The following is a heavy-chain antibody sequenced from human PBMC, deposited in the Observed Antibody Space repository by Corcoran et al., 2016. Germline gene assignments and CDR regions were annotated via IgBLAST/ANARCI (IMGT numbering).Heavy chain of an antibody. V-gene: IGHV4-34*01. CDR2: INHSGST. CDR3: ARGQGACGMDV. Sequence: QVQLQQWGAGLLKPSETLSLPCAVYGGSFSGYYWSWIRPPPGKGLEWIGEINHSGSTNYNPSLKSRVTISVDTSKNQFSLKLSSVTAADTAVYYCARGQGACGMDVWGQGTTVTVSS. CDR1: GGSFSGYY. J-gene: IGHJ6*02. D-gene: IGHD1-26*01.